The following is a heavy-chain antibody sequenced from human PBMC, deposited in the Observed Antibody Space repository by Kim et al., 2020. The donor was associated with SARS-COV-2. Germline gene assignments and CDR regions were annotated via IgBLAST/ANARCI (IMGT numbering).Heavy chain of an antibody. CDR2: INHSGST. CDR1: GGSFSGYY. Sequence: SETLSLTCAVYGGSFSGYYWSWIRQPPGKGLEWIGEINHSGSTNYNPSLKSRVTISVDTSKNQFSLKLSSVTAADTAVYYCASARYSYRAYYYYYGMDVWGQGTTVTVSS. CDR3: ASARYSYRAYYYYYGMDV. D-gene: IGHD5-18*01. J-gene: IGHJ6*02. V-gene: IGHV4-34*01.